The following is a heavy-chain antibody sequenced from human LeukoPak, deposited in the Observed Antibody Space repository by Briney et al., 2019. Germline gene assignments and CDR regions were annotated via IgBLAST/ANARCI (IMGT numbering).Heavy chain of an antibody. D-gene: IGHD4-11*01. Sequence: ASVKVSCKASGYTFTSYDINWVRQATGQGLEWMGWMNPNSGNTGYAQKFQGRVTINRNTSISTAYMELSSLRSEDTAVYYCARGERDDYSKNFDYWGQGTLVTVSS. CDR2: MNPNSGNT. V-gene: IGHV1-8*03. CDR3: ARGERDDYSKNFDY. J-gene: IGHJ4*02. CDR1: GYTFTSYD.